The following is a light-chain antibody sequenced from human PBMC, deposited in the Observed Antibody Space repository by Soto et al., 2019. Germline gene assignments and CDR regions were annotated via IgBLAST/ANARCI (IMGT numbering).Light chain of an antibody. Sequence: QSVLTQPGPVSETPGQSNTISCTGTSSDIGAYNYVSWYQQNPGKAPKIMISEVSKRPSGDSNRFSGSKSATTASLTISGLQAEDVADYFCSSVTTDRTHVFGTETKVTVL. J-gene: IGLJ1*01. CDR2: EVS. CDR3: SSVTTDRTHV. CDR1: SSDIGAYNY. V-gene: IGLV2-14*01.